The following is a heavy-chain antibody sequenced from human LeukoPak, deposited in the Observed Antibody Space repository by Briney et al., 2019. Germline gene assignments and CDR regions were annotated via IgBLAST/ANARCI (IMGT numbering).Heavy chain of an antibody. D-gene: IGHD3-10*01. Sequence: SETLSLTCTVSGGSISSYYWSWIRQPPGKGLEWIGYIYYSGSTDYNPSLKSRVTMSVDTSKNQFSLKLSSVTAADTAVYYCARPSRSISTAGAFDIWGQGTMVTVSS. V-gene: IGHV4-59*01. CDR2: IYYSGST. CDR1: GGSISSYY. J-gene: IGHJ3*02. CDR3: ARPSRSISTAGAFDI.